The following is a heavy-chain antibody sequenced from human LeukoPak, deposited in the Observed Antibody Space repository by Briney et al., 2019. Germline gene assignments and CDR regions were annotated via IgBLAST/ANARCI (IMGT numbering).Heavy chain of an antibody. CDR1: GFTFSTYS. Sequence: PGGSLRLSCSASGFTFSTYSMNWVRQAPGKGLEWVSSISTGSTYIFYGDSVKGRFTISRDNADNSLYLQMNSLRAEDTAVYYCARTRDSSGCFDLWGQGTLVTVSS. CDR3: ARTRDSSGCFDL. J-gene: IGHJ5*02. V-gene: IGHV3-21*01. D-gene: IGHD6-19*01. CDR2: ISTGSTYI.